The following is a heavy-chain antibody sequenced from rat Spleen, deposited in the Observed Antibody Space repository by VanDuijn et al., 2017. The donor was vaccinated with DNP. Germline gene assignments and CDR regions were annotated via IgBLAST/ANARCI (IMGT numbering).Heavy chain of an antibody. Sequence: EVQLVESGGGLVQPGRSLKLSCLASGFTFNKYGMAWVRQAPAKGLEWVASISTVGDNAYYRDSVKGRFSISRDNTKSTLYLQMNSLRSEDMATYYCARWGGDYFDYWGQGVMVTVSS. V-gene: IGHV5S13*01. CDR2: ISTVGDNA. CDR3: ARWGGDYFDY. J-gene: IGHJ2*01. CDR1: GFTFNKYG.